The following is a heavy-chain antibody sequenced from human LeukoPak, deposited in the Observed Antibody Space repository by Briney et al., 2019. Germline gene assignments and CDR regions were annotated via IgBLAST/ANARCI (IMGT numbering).Heavy chain of an antibody. CDR1: GFNFRDYA. D-gene: IGHD1-26*01. Sequence: PGGSLRLSCATSGFNFRDYAMSWVRQAPGKGLECFSVIYSGGSTYYADSVKGRFTISRDNSKNTLYLQMNSLRAEDTAVYYCAGRTYSGSYPYYYYGMDVWGQGTTVTVSS. CDR2: IYSGGST. V-gene: IGHV3-53*01. J-gene: IGHJ6*02. CDR3: AGRTYSGSYPYYYYGMDV.